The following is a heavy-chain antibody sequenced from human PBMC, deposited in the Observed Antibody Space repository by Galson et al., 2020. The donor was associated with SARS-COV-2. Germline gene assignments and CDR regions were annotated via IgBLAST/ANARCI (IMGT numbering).Heavy chain of an antibody. CDR3: ARDSRVAASNRGAFDI. D-gene: IGHD6-13*01. CDR1: GGSISNEGYY. V-gene: IGHV4-31*03. J-gene: IGHJ3*02. CDR2: IYFTGSA. Sequence: ETSETLSLTCTVSGGSISNEGYYWGWIRQLPGEGLEWLAYIYFTGSAYYNPSLKSRVTISVDTSKNQFSLRMSSVTAADTAVYYCARDSRVAASNRGAFDICGQGTMVTVSS.